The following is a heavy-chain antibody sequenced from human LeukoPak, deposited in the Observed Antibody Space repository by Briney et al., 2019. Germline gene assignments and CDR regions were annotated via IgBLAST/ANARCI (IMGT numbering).Heavy chain of an antibody. CDR3: AKYEKVTAVAGYWYFDL. J-gene: IGHJ2*01. Sequence: GGSLRLSCAASGFTFSSYWMHWVRHAPGKGLVWVSRINSDGSSTSYAYSVKGRFTISRDNAKNTLYLQTNSLRAEDTAVYYCAKYEKVTAVAGYWYFDLWGRGTLVTVSS. CDR2: INSDGSST. D-gene: IGHD6-19*01. CDR1: GFTFSSYW. V-gene: IGHV3-74*01.